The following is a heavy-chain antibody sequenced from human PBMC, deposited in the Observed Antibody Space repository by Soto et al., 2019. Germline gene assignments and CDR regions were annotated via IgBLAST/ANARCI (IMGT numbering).Heavy chain of an antibody. Sequence: SETLSLTCAVSGGSISSGGYLWSWIRQPPEKGLEWIGYIYQSGSTYYNPSLKSRVTISMDRSKNQFSLKLSSVAAADTAVCYCARYCSSGSCSSSFDYWGQGTLVTVSS. V-gene: IGHV4-30-2*01. CDR2: IYQSGST. J-gene: IGHJ4*02. CDR3: ARYCSSGSCSSSFDY. D-gene: IGHD2-15*01. CDR1: GGSISSGGYL.